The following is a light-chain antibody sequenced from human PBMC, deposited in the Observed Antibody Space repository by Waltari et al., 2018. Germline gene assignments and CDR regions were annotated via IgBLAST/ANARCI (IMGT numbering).Light chain of an antibody. CDR1: SSDVGGYDY. V-gene: IGLV2-11*01. Sequence: QSPLTQPRSVSGSHGQSVTISCTGTSSDVGGYDYVSWYQQHPGEAPKLIIYDVSKWPSGVPDRFSGSKSGNTASLTISGLQAEDEADYYCCSYAGSYTFVFGSATQVSVL. J-gene: IGLJ1*01. CDR3: CSYAGSYTFV. CDR2: DVS.